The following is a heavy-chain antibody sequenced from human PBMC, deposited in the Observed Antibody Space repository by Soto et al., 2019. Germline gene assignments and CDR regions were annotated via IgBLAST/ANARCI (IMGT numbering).Heavy chain of an antibody. CDR3: ATNDLTTPPPADYYYYCMDV. J-gene: IGHJ6*03. CDR1: GYTFTSYD. V-gene: IGHV1-8*01. D-gene: IGHD3-3*01. Sequence: ASVKGSCKASGYTFTSYDINWVRQATGQGLEWMGWMNPNSGNTGYAQKFQGRVTMTRNTSISTAYMELSSLRSEDTAVYYCATNDLTTPPPADYYYYCMDVWGKGTTVTVSS. CDR2: MNPNSGNT.